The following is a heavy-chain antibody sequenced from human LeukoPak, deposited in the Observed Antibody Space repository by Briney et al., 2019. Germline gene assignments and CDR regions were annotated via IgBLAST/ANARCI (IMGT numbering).Heavy chain of an antibody. Sequence: PVKVSCKASGGTFSSYAISWVRQAPGQGLEWMGGIIPIFGTANYAQKFQGRVTITTDESTSTAYMELSSLRSEDTAVYYCARDRTDAFDIWGQGTMVTVSS. V-gene: IGHV1-69*05. J-gene: IGHJ3*02. CDR2: IIPIFGTA. CDR1: GGTFSSYA. CDR3: ARDRTDAFDI.